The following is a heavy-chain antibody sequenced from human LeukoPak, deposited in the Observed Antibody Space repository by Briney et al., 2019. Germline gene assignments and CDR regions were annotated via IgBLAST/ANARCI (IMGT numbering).Heavy chain of an antibody. CDR1: GGSISSGGYY. D-gene: IGHD2-8*01. CDR3: ARVYEDLFDY. J-gene: IGHJ4*02. Sequence: SETLSLTCTVSGGSISSGGYYWSWIRQRPGKGLEWIGYIYYSGSTYYNPSLKSRVTISVDTSKNQFSLKLSSVTAADTAVYYCARVYEDLFDYWGQGTLVTVSS. CDR2: IYYSGST. V-gene: IGHV4-31*03.